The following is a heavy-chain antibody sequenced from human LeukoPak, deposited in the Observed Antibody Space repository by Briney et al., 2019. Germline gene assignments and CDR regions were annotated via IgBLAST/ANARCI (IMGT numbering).Heavy chain of an antibody. CDR1: DFSISNPYY. CDR2: IYHSGNT. CDR3: ARVEWGSVAALDDWYFDL. Sequence: PSETLSLTCAVSDFSISNPYYWGWVRQPPGKGLEWIGNIYHSGNTYYNPSLKSRVTISVDTSKNQFSLRLNSVTAADTAVYYCARVEWGSVAALDDWYFDLWGRGTLVAVSS. J-gene: IGHJ2*01. V-gene: IGHV4-38-2*01. D-gene: IGHD6-6*01.